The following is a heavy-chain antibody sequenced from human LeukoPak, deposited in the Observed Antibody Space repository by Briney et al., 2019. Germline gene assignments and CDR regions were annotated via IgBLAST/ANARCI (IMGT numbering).Heavy chain of an antibody. CDR3: ARGGSGSQAFDY. CDR1: GYTFTSSG. V-gene: IGHV1-18*01. J-gene: IGHJ4*02. Sequence: ASVKASCKASGYTFTSSGINCVRQAPGQRLEWMGWISVYSGNTNSAQKLQGRVTMTTDTSTSTAYMELRSLRSDDTAVYYCARGGSGSQAFDYWGQGTLVTVSS. CDR2: ISVYSGNT. D-gene: IGHD3-10*01.